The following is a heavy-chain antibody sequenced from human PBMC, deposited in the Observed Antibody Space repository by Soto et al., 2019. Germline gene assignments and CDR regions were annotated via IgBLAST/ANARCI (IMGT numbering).Heavy chain of an antibody. V-gene: IGHV3-23*01. CDR1: GFTFSSYA. D-gene: IGHD2-2*01. CDR3: ANGSCGSSTSSYGLVSAFEN. CDR2: ISGSGGST. J-gene: IGHJ3*02. Sequence: GGSLRLSCAASGFTFSSYAMSWVRQAPGKGLEWVSAISGSGGSTYYADSVKGRFTISRDNSKNTLYLQMNSLRAEDTAVYYCANGSCGSSTSSYGLVSAFENWGKGGMITV.